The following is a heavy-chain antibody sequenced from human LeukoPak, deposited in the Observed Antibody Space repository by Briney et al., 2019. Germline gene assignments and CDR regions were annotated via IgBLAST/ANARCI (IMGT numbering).Heavy chain of an antibody. CDR3: ARDRAERRLEYFFDY. Sequence: ASVKVSCKASVYTFTNFYIHWVRQAPGQGLEWMGWMNPNSGDTSYAREFQGRVTMSRDTSSSTAYMELSRLRSDDTAVYYCARDRAERRLEYFFDYWGQGTLVTVSS. J-gene: IGHJ4*02. V-gene: IGHV1-2*02. CDR1: VYTFTNFY. CDR2: MNPNSGDT. D-gene: IGHD2/OR15-2a*01.